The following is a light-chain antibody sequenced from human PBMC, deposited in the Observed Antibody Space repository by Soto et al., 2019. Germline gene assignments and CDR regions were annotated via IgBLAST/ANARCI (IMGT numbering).Light chain of an antibody. J-gene: IGKJ1*01. CDR2: LAS. Sequence: DIQMTQSPSTLSASVGDRVTITCRASQTIRNWLAWYQQKPGKAPKLLMYLASSLESGVPSRFSGSGSGTEFTLTISSLQPDDFAIYYCQQYNSYSSGTFGQGTKVEIK. CDR3: QQYNSYSSGT. CDR1: QTIRNW. V-gene: IGKV1-5*03.